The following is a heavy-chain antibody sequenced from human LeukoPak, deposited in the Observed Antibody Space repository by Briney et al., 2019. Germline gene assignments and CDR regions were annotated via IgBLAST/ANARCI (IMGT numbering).Heavy chain of an antibody. CDR3: ARQYYYGSGSYRRYYYYYMDV. D-gene: IGHD3-10*01. J-gene: IGHJ6*03. Sequence: SETLSLTCTVSGGSISSSSYYWGWIRQPPGKGLEWIGSIYYSGSTYYNPSLKSRVTISVDTSKNQFSLKLSSVTAADTAVYYCARQYYYGSGSYRRYYYYYMDVWGKGTTVTISS. V-gene: IGHV4-39*07. CDR1: GGSISSSSYY. CDR2: IYYSGST.